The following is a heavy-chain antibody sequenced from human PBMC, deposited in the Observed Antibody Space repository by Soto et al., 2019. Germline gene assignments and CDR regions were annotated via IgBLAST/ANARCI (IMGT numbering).Heavy chain of an antibody. CDR3: AKDAGSTEYFFAS. V-gene: IGHV3-30*18. Sequence: QVQVAESGGGVVQPGRSLRLSCAASGFTFRTYAMHWVRQAPGKGLEWVAVISHDGSNTDYGDSVKGQFTISRDNSKSTLSLQMNSLRPEDTGVYYCAKDAGSTEYFFASWGQGTLVSVSS. CDR1: GFTFRTYA. J-gene: IGHJ4*02. CDR2: ISHDGSNT.